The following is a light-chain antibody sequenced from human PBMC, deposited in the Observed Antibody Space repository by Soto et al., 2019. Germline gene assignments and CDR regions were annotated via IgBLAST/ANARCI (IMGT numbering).Light chain of an antibody. V-gene: IGKV1-39*01. CDR1: QSISSS. CDR2: AAS. Sequence: DIQMTQSPSSLSASVGDRVTITCRASQSISSSFYWYQQKPGKAPKLLIYAASSLQSGVPSRFSGSGSGTDFTLTISSLQPEDFATYYCQQRYSTPYTFGQGTKLEIK. CDR3: QQRYSTPYT. J-gene: IGKJ2*01.